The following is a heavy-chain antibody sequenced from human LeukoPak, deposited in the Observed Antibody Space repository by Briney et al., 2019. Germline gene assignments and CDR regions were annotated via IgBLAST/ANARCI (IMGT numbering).Heavy chain of an antibody. CDR3: ARGAWSSSIDY. D-gene: IGHD6-6*01. CDR2: IYYSGST. J-gene: IGHJ4*02. Sequence: SETLSLTCTVSGGSISSGDYYWSWIRQPPGKGLEWIGYIYYSGSTYYNPSLKSRLTISGDTSKNQFSLRLSSVTAADTAVYYCARGAWSSSIDYWGQGTLVTVSS. CDR1: GGSISSGDYY. V-gene: IGHV4-30-4*01.